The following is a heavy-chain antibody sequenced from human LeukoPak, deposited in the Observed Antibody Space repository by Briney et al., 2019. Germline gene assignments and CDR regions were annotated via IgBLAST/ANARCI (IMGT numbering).Heavy chain of an antibody. V-gene: IGHV3-30*01. CDR2: ISYDGRNE. CDR1: GFPFSGHA. J-gene: IGHJ4*02. CDR3: AREEEGELPDF. D-gene: IGHD1-26*01. Sequence: GRSLRLSCIASGFPFSGHAMHWIRQAPGKGPEWLALISYDGRNEYYADSVKGRFTISRDNSKNTVYLQVNSLRPEDTAVYFFAREEEGELPDFWGQGTQVTVSS.